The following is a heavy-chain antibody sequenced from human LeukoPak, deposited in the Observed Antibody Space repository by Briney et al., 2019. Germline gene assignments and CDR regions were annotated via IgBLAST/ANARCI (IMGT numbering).Heavy chain of an antibody. V-gene: IGHV3-9*01. D-gene: IGHD6-13*01. Sequence: PGGSLRLSCAASGFTFDDYAMHWVRQAPGKGLEWVSGISWNSGSIGYADSVKGRFTISRDNAKNSLYLQMNSLRAEDTALYYCAKDIAAAGTGWYFGLWGRGTLVTVSS. CDR3: AKDIAAAGTGWYFGL. CDR2: ISWNSGSI. J-gene: IGHJ2*01. CDR1: GFTFDDYA.